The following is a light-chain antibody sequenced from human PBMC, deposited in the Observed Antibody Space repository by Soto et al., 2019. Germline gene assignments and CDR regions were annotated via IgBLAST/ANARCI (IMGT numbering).Light chain of an antibody. CDR2: GAS. V-gene: IGKV3-20*01. J-gene: IGKJ5*01. CDR1: QSVTSNY. CDR3: QQYGSSPPIT. Sequence: EVVMTQSPATLSVSPGERATLSCGASQSVTSNYLAWYQQKPGQAPRLLIYGASSRATGIPDRFSGSGSGTDFTLTISRLEPEDFAVYYCQQYGSSPPITFGQGTRLEIK.